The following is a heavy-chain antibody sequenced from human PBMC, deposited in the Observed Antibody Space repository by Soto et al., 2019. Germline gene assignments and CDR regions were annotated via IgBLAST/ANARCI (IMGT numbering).Heavy chain of an antibody. J-gene: IGHJ4*01. V-gene: IGHV3-30-3*01. CDR2: MSYDGTNT. D-gene: IGHD6-19*01. Sequence: GGSLRLSCTASGFMFSAYAMLWVRQAPGKGLEWVAAMSYDGTNTYYADSLKGRFTISRDNSKNTLFLQMSSLTADDSAVYYCARDPSPYTSGWYGIDFWGLGTLVTVS. CDR1: GFMFSAYA. CDR3: ARDPSPYTSGWYGIDF.